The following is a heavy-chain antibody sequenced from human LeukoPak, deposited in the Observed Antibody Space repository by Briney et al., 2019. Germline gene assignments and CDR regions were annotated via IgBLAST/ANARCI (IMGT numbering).Heavy chain of an antibody. CDR3: ARRHTHEESFDY. V-gene: IGHV4-59*08. D-gene: IGHD2-2*02. Sequence: SETLSLTCTVSGGSISSYYWSWIRQPPGKGLEWIGYIYYSGSTNYNPSLKSRVTISVDTSKNQFSLKLSSVTAADTAVYYCARRHTHEESFDYWGQGTLVTVSS. CDR1: GGSISSYY. J-gene: IGHJ4*02. CDR2: IYYSGST.